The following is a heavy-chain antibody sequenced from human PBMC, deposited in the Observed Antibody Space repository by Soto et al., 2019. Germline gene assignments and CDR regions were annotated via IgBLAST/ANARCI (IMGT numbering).Heavy chain of an antibody. V-gene: IGHV3-11*01. D-gene: IGHD2-2*01. CDR1: GFTFSDYY. CDR2: ISSSGSTI. CDR3: ARDSDIVLVPAAHGSWFDP. J-gene: IGHJ5*02. Sequence: GGSLRLSCAASGFTFSDYYMSWIRQAPGKGLEWVSYISSSGSTIYYADSVKGRFTISRDNAKNSLYLQMNSLRAEDTAVYYCARDSDIVLVPAAHGSWFDPWGQGTLVTVSS.